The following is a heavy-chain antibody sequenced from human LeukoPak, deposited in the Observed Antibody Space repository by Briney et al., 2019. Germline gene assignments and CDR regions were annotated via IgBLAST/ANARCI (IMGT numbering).Heavy chain of an antibody. CDR2: INPSGGST. CDR3: ARGGYGDRIDY. J-gene: IGHJ4*02. V-gene: IGHV1-46*01. Sequence: ASAKVSCKASGYTFTSNYIHWVRQAPGQGLEWVGIINPSGGSTSYAQKFQGRVTMTRDTSTSTVYMELSRLRSEDTAVYYCARGGYGDRIDYWGQGTLVSVSS. CDR1: GYTFTSNY. D-gene: IGHD4-17*01.